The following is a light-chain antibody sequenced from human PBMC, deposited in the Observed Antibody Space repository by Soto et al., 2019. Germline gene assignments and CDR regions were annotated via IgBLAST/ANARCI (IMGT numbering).Light chain of an antibody. CDR1: QSVSSNN. Sequence: EIVLTQSPDTLSLAQGERATLSCRASQSVSSNNLAWYQHKPGQPPRLLIYVASRRATGIPDRFSGSGSGSEFTLTITRLEPEDFAVYYCQQHGSGPWTFGQGTKVEIK. J-gene: IGKJ1*01. CDR3: QQHGSGPWT. CDR2: VAS. V-gene: IGKV3-20*01.